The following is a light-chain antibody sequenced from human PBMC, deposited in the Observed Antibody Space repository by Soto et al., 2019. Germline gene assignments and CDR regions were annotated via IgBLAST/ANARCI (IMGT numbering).Light chain of an antibody. CDR2: GAS. J-gene: IGKJ5*01. CDR3: QQYGSSSWT. V-gene: IGKV3-20*01. Sequence: EIVFTQSPRTLSLSPGKRATLSCRASQSISSSYLAWYQQRPGQAPRLLIYGASSRATGIPDRFSGSGSGTEFTLTISRLEPEDFAVYYCQQYGSSSWTFGQGTRLEI. CDR1: QSISSSY.